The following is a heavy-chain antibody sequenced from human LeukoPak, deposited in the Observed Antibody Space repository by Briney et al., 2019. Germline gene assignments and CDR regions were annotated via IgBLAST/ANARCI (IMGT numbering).Heavy chain of an antibody. CDR3: AREIAADANWFDP. CDR1: GYTFTSYY. CDR2: INPSGGST. V-gene: IGHV1-46*01. Sequence: ASVKVSCKASGYTFTSYYMHWVRQAPGQGLEWMGIINPSGGSTSYAQKFQGRVTMTRDMSTSTVYMELSSLRSEDTAVYYCAREIAADANWFDPWGQGTLVTVS. J-gene: IGHJ5*02.